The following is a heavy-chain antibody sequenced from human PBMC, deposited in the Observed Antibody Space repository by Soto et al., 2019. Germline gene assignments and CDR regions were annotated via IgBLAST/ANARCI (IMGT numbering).Heavy chain of an antibody. V-gene: IGHV3-48*03. CDR1: GFTFSSYE. J-gene: IGHJ4*02. CDR2: ISSSGSTI. CDR3: ARVAGTMVRGDLFDY. D-gene: IGHD3-10*01. Sequence: GESLKISCAASGFTFSSYEMNWVRQAPGKGLEWVSYISSSGSTIYYADSVKGRFTISRDNAKNSLYLQMNSLRAEDTAVYYCARVAGTMVRGDLFDYWGQGTLVTVSS.